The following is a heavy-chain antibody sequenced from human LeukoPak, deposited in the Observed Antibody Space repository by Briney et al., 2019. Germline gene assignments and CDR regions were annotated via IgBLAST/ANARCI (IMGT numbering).Heavy chain of an antibody. CDR2: ISSSSSYM. Sequence: GGSLRLSCAGSGFIFSNYNMNWVRQAPGKGLEWVSSISSSSSYMYYADSVKGRFSISRDNAKKSMYLQMNSQRAEDTAVYYCARHYDFSSGSFGYWGQGTLVTVSS. J-gene: IGHJ4*02. V-gene: IGHV3-21*01. D-gene: IGHD3-3*01. CDR3: ARHYDFSSGSFGY. CDR1: GFIFSNYN.